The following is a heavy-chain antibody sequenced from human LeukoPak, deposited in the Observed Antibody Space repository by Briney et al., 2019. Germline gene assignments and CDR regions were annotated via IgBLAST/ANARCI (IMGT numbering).Heavy chain of an antibody. D-gene: IGHD2-15*01. CDR1: GYSFTSYY. CDR3: GRVSCGGNCYSLIGTFDI. V-gene: IGHV1-46*01. CDR2: INPSGGST. J-gene: IGHJ3*02. Sequence: ASVKVSCKASGYSFTSYYIHWVRLAPGQGLEWMGVINPSGGSTRYAQKFQDRVTITADESTSTAYMEMSSLRSEDTAVYYCGRVSCGGNCYSLIGTFDIWGQGTMVTVSS.